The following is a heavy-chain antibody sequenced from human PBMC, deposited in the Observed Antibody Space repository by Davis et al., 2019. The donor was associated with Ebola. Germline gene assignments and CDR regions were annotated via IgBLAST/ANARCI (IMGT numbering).Heavy chain of an antibody. D-gene: IGHD3-10*01. V-gene: IGHV3-21*06. J-gene: IGHJ6*02. Sequence: PGGSLRLSCAASGFTFKDHNMNWVRQAPGKGLEWVSSISSSSSYIYYADSVKGRFTISRENGQNSLYLQMNSLRAEDTAVYYCARTGSGSGSYSNFYYHGLDVWGQGTTVTVSS. CDR2: ISSSSSYI. CDR1: GFTFKDHN. CDR3: ARTGSGSGSYSNFYYHGLDV.